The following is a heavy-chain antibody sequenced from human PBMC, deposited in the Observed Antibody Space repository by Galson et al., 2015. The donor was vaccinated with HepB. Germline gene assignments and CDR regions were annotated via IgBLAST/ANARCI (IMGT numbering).Heavy chain of an antibody. CDR1: GYTFTSSA. J-gene: IGHJ4*02. CDR2: INTNTGNP. D-gene: IGHD2-2*01. CDR3: ARAGHQGSHPFDY. V-gene: IGHV7-4-1*02. Sequence: SVKVSCKASGYTFTSSAMNCVRQAPGQGLEWMGWINTNTGNPTYAQGFTGRFVFSLDTSVSTAYLQISSLKAEDTAVCYCARAGHQGSHPFDYWGQGTLVTVSS.